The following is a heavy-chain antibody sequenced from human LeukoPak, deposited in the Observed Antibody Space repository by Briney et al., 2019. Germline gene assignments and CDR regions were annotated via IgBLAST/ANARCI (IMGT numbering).Heavy chain of an antibody. Sequence: SVKVSCKASRGTFIRYAISSVRQAAGQRLEGMGGIIPIFGTANYAQKLQGRVTITSDESTSTSYNELTRLRSQDRAVYCGARAVIRLSAFHPWGQGALVTVSS. CDR3: ARAVIRLSAFHP. CDR1: RGTFIRYA. CDR2: IIPIFGTA. D-gene: IGHD2-21*01. J-gene: IGHJ5*02. V-gene: IGHV1-69*13.